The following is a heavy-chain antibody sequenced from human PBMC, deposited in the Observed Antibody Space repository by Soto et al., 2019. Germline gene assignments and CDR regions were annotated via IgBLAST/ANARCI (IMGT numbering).Heavy chain of an antibody. Sequence: EVQLVESGGGLVQPGGSLRLSCEASGFTFRKYVMHWVRQGTGKGLEWVSGISAAGDPDYADSVEGRFTISRENAQNSFFLQMNSLRVGDTAVYYCARTDRDFYGLDVWGQGTTVIVSS. J-gene: IGHJ6*02. CDR1: GFTFRKYV. CDR2: ISAAGDP. CDR3: ARTDRDFYGLDV. V-gene: IGHV3-13*05.